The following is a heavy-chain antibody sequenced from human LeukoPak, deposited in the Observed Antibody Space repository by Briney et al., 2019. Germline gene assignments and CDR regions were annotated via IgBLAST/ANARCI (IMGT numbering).Heavy chain of an antibody. V-gene: IGHV4-59*02. CDR3: ARGDIHSGSRYDY. CDR1: GGSVTSYY. D-gene: IGHD3-10*01. CDR2: IYYSGST. J-gene: IGHJ4*02. Sequence: SETLSLTCTVSGGSVTSYYRSWIRQPPGRGLEWIGYIYYSGSTNYNPSLKSRVTISVDTSKNQFSLKLSSVTAADTAVYYCARGDIHSGSRYDYWGQGTLVTVSS.